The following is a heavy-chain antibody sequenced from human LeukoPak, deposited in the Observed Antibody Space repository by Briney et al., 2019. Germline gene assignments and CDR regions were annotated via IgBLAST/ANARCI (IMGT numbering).Heavy chain of an antibody. CDR1: GYTFTSYD. V-gene: IGHV1-3*01. CDR2: IIVGNGNT. D-gene: IGHD3-3*01. Sequence: ASVKVSCKASGYTFTSYDMYWVRQAPGQRLEWMGWIIVGNGNTKYSQKFQGRVTITRDTSASTAYMELSSLRSEDTAVYYCARGHTGRSPGYYDFWSGYYTAWFDPWGQGTLVTVSS. CDR3: ARGHTGRSPGYYDFWSGYYTAWFDP. J-gene: IGHJ5*02.